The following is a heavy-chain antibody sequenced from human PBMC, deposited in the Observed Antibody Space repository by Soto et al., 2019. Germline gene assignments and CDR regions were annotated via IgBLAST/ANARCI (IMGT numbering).Heavy chain of an antibody. D-gene: IGHD6-19*01. CDR3: VSHRNYIVVSGSFFDY. Sequence: SETLSLTCTVSGVSISSTTYYWGWIRQPPGKGLEWIGTIYYSGSTYYSPSLKSRVTISVDTSKNQFSLKLTSVTAADTAVYFCVSHRNYIVVSGSFFDYWSQGTLVTVSS. V-gene: IGHV4-39*01. CDR1: GVSISSTTYY. CDR2: IYYSGST. J-gene: IGHJ4*02.